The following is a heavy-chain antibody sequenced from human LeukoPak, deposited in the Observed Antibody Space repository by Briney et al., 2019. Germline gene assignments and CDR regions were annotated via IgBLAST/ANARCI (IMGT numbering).Heavy chain of an antibody. CDR2: ISGGGDST. D-gene: IGHD6-13*01. Sequence: PGGSLRLSCAASGLTFSSYVMNWVRQAPGKGLEWVSTISGGGDSTYYADSVKGRFTIFIDNSKNMLYLQMNSLRVEDTAVYYCAKDGYSINPHNNDGFDIWGQGTMVTVSA. J-gene: IGHJ3*02. V-gene: IGHV3-23*01. CDR1: GLTFSSYV. CDR3: AKDGYSINPHNNDGFDI.